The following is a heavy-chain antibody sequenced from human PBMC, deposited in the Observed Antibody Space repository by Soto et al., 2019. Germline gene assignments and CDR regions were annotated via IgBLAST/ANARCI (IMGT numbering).Heavy chain of an antibody. J-gene: IGHJ6*02. Sequence: QVQLVQSGAEVKKPGASVKVSCKASGYTFTSYYMHWVRQAPGQGLEWMGIINPSGGSTSYAQKFQGRVTMTRDTSTSTVYMELSSLRSEDTAVYYCARDCRDTIFGVVIHYYYYGMDVWGQGTTVTVSS. CDR3: ARDCRDTIFGVVIHYYYYGMDV. V-gene: IGHV1-46*01. CDR1: GYTFTSYY. CDR2: INPSGGST. D-gene: IGHD3-3*01.